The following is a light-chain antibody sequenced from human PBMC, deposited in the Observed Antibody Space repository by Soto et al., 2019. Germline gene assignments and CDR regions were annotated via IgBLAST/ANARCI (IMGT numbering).Light chain of an antibody. Sequence: EIVMIQPPSTLSVTKGERATLSCRASQSVSSNLAWYQQKPGQAPTLLIYGASTRATGIPARFSGSGSGTEFTLTISSLQSEDFAVYYCQQRSNWPPLTFGGGTKE. J-gene: IGKJ4*01. CDR2: GAS. V-gene: IGKV3-15*01. CDR3: QQRSNWPPLT. CDR1: QSVSSN.